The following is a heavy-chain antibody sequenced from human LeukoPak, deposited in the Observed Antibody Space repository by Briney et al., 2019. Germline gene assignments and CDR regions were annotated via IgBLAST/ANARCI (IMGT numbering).Heavy chain of an antibody. D-gene: IGHD3-22*01. V-gene: IGHV3-66*02. CDR1: GFTVSSNY. CDR3: ARDLVDYDSSGYYLRHAFDI. Sequence: PGGSLRLSCAASGFTVSSNYMSWVRQAPGKGLEWVSVIYSGGSTYYADSVKGRFTISRDNSKNTLYLQMNSLRAEDTDVYYCARDLVDYDSSGYYLRHAFDIWGQGTMVTVSS. CDR2: IYSGGST. J-gene: IGHJ3*02.